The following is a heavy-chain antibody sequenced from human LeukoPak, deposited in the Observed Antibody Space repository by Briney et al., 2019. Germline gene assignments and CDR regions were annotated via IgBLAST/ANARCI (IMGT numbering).Heavy chain of an antibody. CDR3: AKNGVVVGVSDY. CDR1: GFTFNNYA. Sequence: GGSLRLSSAASGFTFNNYAMSWVRQAPGKGLEWISYIGSSSSTRYYADSVKGRFTISRDNAKNSLSLQMNSLRGEDTAVYYCAKNGVVVGVSDYWGQGTLVTVSS. J-gene: IGHJ4*02. CDR2: IGSSSSTR. V-gene: IGHV3-48*01. D-gene: IGHD2-15*01.